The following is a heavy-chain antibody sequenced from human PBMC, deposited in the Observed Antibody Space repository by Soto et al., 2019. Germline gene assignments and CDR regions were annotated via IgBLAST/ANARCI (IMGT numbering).Heavy chain of an antibody. CDR3: ARGSQDKDYGDYDDY. V-gene: IGHV3-7*01. Sequence: EVQLVESGGGLVQPGGSLRLSCAASGFTFSSYWMSWVRQVPGKGLEWVANIKQDGSEKYYVDSVKGRFTISRDNPKNSLYLHMNSLRAEDTAIYYCARGSQDKDYGDYDDYRGQGTLVTVSS. CDR1: GFTFSSYW. J-gene: IGHJ4*02. CDR2: IKQDGSEK. D-gene: IGHD4-17*01.